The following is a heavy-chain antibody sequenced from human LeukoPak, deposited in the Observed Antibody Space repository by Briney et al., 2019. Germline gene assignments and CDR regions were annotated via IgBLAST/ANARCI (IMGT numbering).Heavy chain of an antibody. J-gene: IGHJ4*02. Sequence: PSETLSLTCTVSGGSITSTSYYWGWIRQPPGKGLEWMGSINYSGNTFYNPSLKGRILMTVGTSTNQLSLTLRSVTAADSALYFCARHWTFWGQGILVTVSS. CDR3: ARHWTF. CDR1: GGSITSTSYY. V-gene: IGHV4-39*01. CDR2: INYSGNT. D-gene: IGHD1-1*01.